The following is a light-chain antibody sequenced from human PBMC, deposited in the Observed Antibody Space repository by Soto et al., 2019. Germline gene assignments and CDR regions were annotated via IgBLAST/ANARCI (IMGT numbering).Light chain of an antibody. CDR2: EVS. J-gene: IGLJ1*01. CDR1: SSDVGSYNL. CDR3: CSYAGSSTSCV. Sequence: QSVLTQPASVSGSPGQSITISCTGTSSDVGSYNLVSWYQQHPGKAPKLMIYEVSKRPSGVSNRFSGSKSGNTASLTISGLQAEDEADYYCCSYAGSSTSCVSGTGTKVTVL. V-gene: IGLV2-23*02.